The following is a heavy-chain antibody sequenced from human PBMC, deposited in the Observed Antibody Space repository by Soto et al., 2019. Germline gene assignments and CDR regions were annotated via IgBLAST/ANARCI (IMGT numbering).Heavy chain of an antibody. V-gene: IGHV3-7*05. D-gene: IGHD1-26*01. CDR1: GFTFSSYW. J-gene: IGHJ5*02. CDR2: IKEDGSEK. Sequence: EVQLVESGGGLVQPGGSLRLSCTAPGFTFSSYWMNWVRQAPGKGLEWVGNIKEDGSEKFYVDSVKGRFTISRDNAKNSLYLDMNSLRVEDTAIYFCARDFGGPWGQGTLVTVSS. CDR3: ARDFGGP.